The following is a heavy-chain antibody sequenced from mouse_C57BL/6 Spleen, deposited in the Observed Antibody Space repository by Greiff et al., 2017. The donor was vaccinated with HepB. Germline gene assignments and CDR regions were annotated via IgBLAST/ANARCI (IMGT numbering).Heavy chain of an antibody. CDR3: DRNEGVDYYGSSWYFDV. J-gene: IGHJ1*03. V-gene: IGHV2-2*01. Sequence: VQLQQSGPGLVQPSQSLSITCTVSGFSLTSYGVHWVRQSPGKGLEWLGVIWSGGSTDYNAAFISRLSNSKDNSKSQVFFKMNSLQADDTAVYYCDRNEGVDYYGSSWYFDVWGTGTTVTVSS. CDR2: IWSGGST. D-gene: IGHD1-1*01. CDR1: GFSLTSYG.